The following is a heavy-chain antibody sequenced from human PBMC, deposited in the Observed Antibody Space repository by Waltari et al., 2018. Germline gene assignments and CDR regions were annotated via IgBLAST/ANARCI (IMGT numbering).Heavy chain of an antibody. CDR1: VYSISSGYY. V-gene: IGHV4-38-2*02. CDR3: AGETKYYYDSSGYLGFDY. Sequence: QVQLQEPAPGLGKLSETLSSTSAVLVYSISSGYYWGWIRQPPGKGLEWMGSIYHIGSTYYNPSLKSRVTISVDTSKNQFSLKLSSVTAADTAVYYCAGETKYYYDSSGYLGFDYWGQGTLVTVSS. J-gene: IGHJ4*02. CDR2: IYHIGST. D-gene: IGHD3-22*01.